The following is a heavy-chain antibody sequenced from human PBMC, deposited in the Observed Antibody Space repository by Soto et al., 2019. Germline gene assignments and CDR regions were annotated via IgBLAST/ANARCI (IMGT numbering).Heavy chain of an antibody. Sequence: ASVKVSCKASGYTFTSHYMHWVRQAPGQGLEWMGIINPSGGSTSYAQKFQGRVTMTRDTSTSTVYMELSSLRSEDTAVYYCARDWLLEWLFPAGSYYYYGMDVWGQGTTVTVS. V-gene: IGHV1-46*01. CDR3: ARDWLLEWLFPAGSYYYYGMDV. CDR2: INPSGGST. J-gene: IGHJ6*02. D-gene: IGHD3-3*01. CDR1: GYTFTSHY.